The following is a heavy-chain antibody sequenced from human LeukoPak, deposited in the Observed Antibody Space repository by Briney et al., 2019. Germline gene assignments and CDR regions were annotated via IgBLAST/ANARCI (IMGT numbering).Heavy chain of an antibody. CDR2: IHTSGST. Sequence: SGTLSLTCTVSGGSISNYNWSWIRQPAGKGLEWIGQIHTSGSTNYNPPLKSRVSMSIDTTEDQVYLTIRSVTAADTAFYFCARRDISSGWSFDYWGQGTLATVSS. CDR1: GGSISNYN. J-gene: IGHJ4*02. D-gene: IGHD6-19*01. CDR3: ARRDISSGWSFDY. V-gene: IGHV4-4*07.